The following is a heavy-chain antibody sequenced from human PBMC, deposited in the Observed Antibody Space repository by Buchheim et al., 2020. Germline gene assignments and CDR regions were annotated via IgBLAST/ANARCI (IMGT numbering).Heavy chain of an antibody. D-gene: IGHD4-17*01. J-gene: IGHJ4*02. CDR2: ISNSGAST. CDR1: GFTFSSYA. CDR3: AKDRTNGDGVFDY. Sequence: EVQLLQSGGGLVQPEGSLRLSCVVSGFTFSSYAMSWVRQAPGKGLEWVSAISNSGASTYYADSVKGRFTISRDNSKNTLYLQMDSLRAEDTAVYYCAKDRTNGDGVFDYWGQGTL. V-gene: IGHV3-23*01.